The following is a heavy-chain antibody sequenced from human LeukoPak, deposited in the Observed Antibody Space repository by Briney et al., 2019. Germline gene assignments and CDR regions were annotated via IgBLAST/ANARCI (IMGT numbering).Heavy chain of an antibody. V-gene: IGHV3-23*01. J-gene: IGHJ5*02. CDR2: ISGSGGST. CDR1: GFTFSSYA. CDR3: AKDQGIGVVVDWFDP. Sequence: QAGGPLRLSCAASGFTFSSYAMSWVRKAPGKGLEWVSAISGSGGSTYYADSVKGRFTISRDNSKNTLYLQMNSLRAEDTAVYYCAKDQGIGVVVDWFDPWGQGTLVTVSS. D-gene: IGHD2-15*01.